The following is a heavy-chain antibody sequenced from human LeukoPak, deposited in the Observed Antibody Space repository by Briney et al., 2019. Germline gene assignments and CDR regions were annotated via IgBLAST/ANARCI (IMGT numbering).Heavy chain of an antibody. V-gene: IGHV3-23*01. D-gene: IGHD5-18*01. J-gene: IGHJ4*02. Sequence: GGSLRLSCEASGFTFSSYAMSWVRQAPGKGLEWVSGISGIGANTYYADSVRGRFTISRDNSKNTLYLQMNSLRAEDTAVYYCARDRGVGYSYGYYFDYWGQGTLVTVSS. CDR3: ARDRGVGYSYGYYFDY. CDR1: GFTFSSYA. CDR2: ISGIGANT.